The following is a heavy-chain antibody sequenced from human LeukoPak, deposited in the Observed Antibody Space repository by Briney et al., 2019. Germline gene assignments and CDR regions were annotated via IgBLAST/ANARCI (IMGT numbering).Heavy chain of an antibody. D-gene: IGHD3-9*01. J-gene: IGHJ4*02. Sequence: PSETLSLTCTVSGYSISSGYYWGWIRPPPGKGLEWIGSIYHSGSTYYNPSLKSRVTISVDTSKNQFSLKLSSVTAADTAVYYCARERRGYDILTGYPWGYWGQGTLVTVSS. CDR2: IYHSGST. CDR1: GYSISSGYY. CDR3: ARERRGYDILTGYPWGY. V-gene: IGHV4-38-2*02.